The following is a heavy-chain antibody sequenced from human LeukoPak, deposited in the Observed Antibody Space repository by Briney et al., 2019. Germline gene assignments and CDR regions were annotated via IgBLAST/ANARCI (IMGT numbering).Heavy chain of an antibody. CDR2: ISSNSSYS. CDR1: GFTFSSYS. CDR3: ASILAARHYYYYYMDV. V-gene: IGHV3-21*01. Sequence: SGGSLRLSCAASGFTFSSYSMRWVRQAPGKGLEWVSSISSNSSYSYYADSVKGRFTISRDNAKNSLYLQMTSLRAEDTAVYYCASILAARHYYYYYMDVWGKGTTVTVSS. D-gene: IGHD6-6*01. J-gene: IGHJ6*03.